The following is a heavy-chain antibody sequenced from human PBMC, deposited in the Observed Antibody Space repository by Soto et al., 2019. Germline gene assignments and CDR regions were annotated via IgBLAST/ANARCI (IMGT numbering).Heavy chain of an antibody. CDR1: GYSFTTYW. J-gene: IGHJ4*02. D-gene: IGHD6-6*01. V-gene: IGHV5-51*01. CDR2: IDPGDSDT. Sequence: CKGSGYSFTTYWIGWVRQMPGKGLEWMGIIDPGDSDTKYSPSFQGQVTISTDKSISTAYLQWNSLEASDTAMYYCARSLYRSSPFDYWGQGSLVTVSS. CDR3: ARSLYRSSPFDY.